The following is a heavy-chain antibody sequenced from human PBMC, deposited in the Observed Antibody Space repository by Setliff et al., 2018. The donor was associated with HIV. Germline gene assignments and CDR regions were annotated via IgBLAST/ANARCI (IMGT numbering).Heavy chain of an antibody. CDR3: ARDKGGTYDGVYYYYYMDV. J-gene: IGHJ6*03. CDR1: GGSISSGSHY. CDR2: IYSSGST. D-gene: IGHD1-26*01. Sequence: SETLSLTCTVSGGSISSGSHYWNWVRQSAGKGLEWIGRIYSSGSTNYNPSLNSRVSISVDTSKNQFSLKLNSVTAADTAVYFCARDKGGTYDGVYYYYYMDVWGKGTTVTVSS. V-gene: IGHV4-61*02.